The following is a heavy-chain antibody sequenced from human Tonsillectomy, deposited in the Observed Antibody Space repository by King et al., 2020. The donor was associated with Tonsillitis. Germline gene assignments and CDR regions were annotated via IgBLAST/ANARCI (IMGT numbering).Heavy chain of an antibody. D-gene: IGHD3-10*01. V-gene: IGHV4-30-4*08. CDR2: IHYSGRT. CDR1: GGSITNDDHY. CDR3: ARNSINAYGSGRYTPNWFDP. Sequence: QLQESGPGLVKPSQTLSLTCTVSGGSITNDDHYWSFIRQPPGKSLEWIAYIHYSGRTYYNPSLKSRVTISLDTSKNQFSLKLTSVTAADTAVYYCARNSINAYGSGRYTPNWFDPWGQGILVTVSS. J-gene: IGHJ5*02.